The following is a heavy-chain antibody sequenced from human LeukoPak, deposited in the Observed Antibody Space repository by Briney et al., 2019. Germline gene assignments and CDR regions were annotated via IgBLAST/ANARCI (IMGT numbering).Heavy chain of an antibody. CDR1: GFTFSGAA. D-gene: IGHD3-22*01. CDR3: AYYDSSARGTFQH. J-gene: IGHJ1*01. CDR2: IYSGGST. V-gene: IGHV3-53*01. Sequence: GGSLRLSCTASGFTFSGAAMHWVRQAPGKGLEWVSVIYSGGSTYYADSVKGRFTISRDNSKNTLYLLMNSLRAEDTAVYYCAYYDSSARGTFQHWGQGTLVTVSS.